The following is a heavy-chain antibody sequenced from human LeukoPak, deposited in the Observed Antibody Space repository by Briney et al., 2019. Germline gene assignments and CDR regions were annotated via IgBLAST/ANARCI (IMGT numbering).Heavy chain of an antibody. Sequence: GGSLRLSCAASGFNFDDYGMTWVRQRPGKGLEWVSDINWNGDRTEYGDSVKGRFTISRDNAKKSLFLQMNSLRAEDTALYYCAKVDSSSWNAFDIWGQGTMVTVSS. CDR1: GFNFDDYG. CDR2: INWNGDRT. V-gene: IGHV3-20*04. J-gene: IGHJ3*02. D-gene: IGHD6-13*01. CDR3: AKVDSSSWNAFDI.